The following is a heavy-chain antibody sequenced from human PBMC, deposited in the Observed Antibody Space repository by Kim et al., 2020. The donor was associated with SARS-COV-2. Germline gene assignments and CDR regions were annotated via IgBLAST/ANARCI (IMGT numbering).Heavy chain of an antibody. CDR3: AIYIASYISGWVYYYYCMDV. V-gene: IGHV3-30*04. J-gene: IGHJ6*02. D-gene: IGHD6-19*01. CDR1: GFTFSSYG. Sequence: GGSLRLSCAASGFTFSSYGMHWVRQAPGKGLEWVAVISYDGSNKNYVDSVKGRFTISRDNSKNTLYLQMNSLRAEDTAVYYCAIYIASYISGWVYYYYCMDVWGQGTTVTVSS. CDR2: ISYDGSNK.